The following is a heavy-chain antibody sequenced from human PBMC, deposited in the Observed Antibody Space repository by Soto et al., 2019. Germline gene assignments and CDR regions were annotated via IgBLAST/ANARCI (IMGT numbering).Heavy chain of an antibody. V-gene: IGHV1-18*04. Sequence: ASVKVSCKASGYAFTSYCISRVLEAPGQGLEWMGWISAYNGNTNCAQKLQGRVTMTTDTSTSTAYMELRSLRSDDTAVYYCARDTARGYSYGPTRDFDYWGQGTLVTVSS. J-gene: IGHJ4*02. D-gene: IGHD5-18*01. CDR1: GYAFTSYC. CDR2: ISAYNGNT. CDR3: ARDTARGYSYGPTRDFDY.